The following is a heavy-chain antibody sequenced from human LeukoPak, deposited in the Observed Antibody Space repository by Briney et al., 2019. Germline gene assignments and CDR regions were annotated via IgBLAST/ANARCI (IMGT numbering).Heavy chain of an antibody. Sequence: GGSLRLSCAASGLTFSTYAMSWVRQAPGKGLEWVSLISGDGGSTFYADSVKGRFTISRDNSKNSLYLQMNSLRTEDTALYYCAKSHRIAAAGTGFDYWGQGTLVTVSS. J-gene: IGHJ4*02. CDR2: ISGDGGST. V-gene: IGHV3-43*02. D-gene: IGHD6-13*01. CDR1: GLTFSTYA. CDR3: AKSHRIAAAGTGFDY.